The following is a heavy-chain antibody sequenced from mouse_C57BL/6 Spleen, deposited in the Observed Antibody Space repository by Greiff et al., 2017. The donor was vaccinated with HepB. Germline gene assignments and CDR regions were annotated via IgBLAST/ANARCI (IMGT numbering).Heavy chain of an antibody. V-gene: IGHV1-52*01. D-gene: IGHD4-1*01. CDR2: IDPSDSVT. J-gene: IGHJ2*01. Sequence: QVQLQQPGAELVRPGSSVKLSCKASGYTFTSYWMHWVKQRPIQGLEWIGNIDPSDSVTHYNQKFKDKATLTVDKSSSTAYMQLSSLTSEDSAVYYCARLTGTAFDYWGQGTTLTVSS. CDR1: GYTFTSYW. CDR3: ARLTGTAFDY.